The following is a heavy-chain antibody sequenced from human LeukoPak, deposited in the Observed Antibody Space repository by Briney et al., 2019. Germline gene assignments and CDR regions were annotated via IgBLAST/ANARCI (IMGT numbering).Heavy chain of an antibody. CDR3: ARDPTPLAFDI. CDR2: IYYSGST. D-gene: IGHD4-11*01. Sequence: PSETLSLTCTVSGSSISSYYWSWIRQPPGKGLEWIGYIYYSGSTNYNPSLKSRVTISVDTSKNQFSLKLSSVTAADTAVYYCARDPTPLAFDIWGQGTMVTVSS. CDR1: GSSISSYY. J-gene: IGHJ3*02. V-gene: IGHV4-59*12.